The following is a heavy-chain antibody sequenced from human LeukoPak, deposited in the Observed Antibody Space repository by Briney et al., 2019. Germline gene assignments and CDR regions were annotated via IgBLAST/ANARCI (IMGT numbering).Heavy chain of an antibody. V-gene: IGHV6-1*01. D-gene: IGHD6-19*01. J-gene: IGHJ4*02. CDR2: TYYRSKWYT. CDR3: ARDRGASGWLDY. Sequence: SQTLSLTCAISGGTVSSNTAAWIWIRQSPSRGLECLGRTYYRSKWYTEYAVSVKSRMTINADTSKNQFSLQLNSVTPEDTAVYYCARDRGASGWLDYWDQGALVTVSS. CDR1: GGTVSSNTAA.